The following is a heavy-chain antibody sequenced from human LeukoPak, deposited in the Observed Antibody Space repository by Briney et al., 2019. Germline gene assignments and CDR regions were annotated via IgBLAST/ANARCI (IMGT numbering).Heavy chain of an antibody. Sequence: PSETLSLTCTVSDYSISSGYGYYWSWIRQPPGKGLEWIGYIYYSGSTNYKPSLKSRVTISVDTSKNQFSLKLSSVTAADTAVYYCARGGYYGSGNDFRFDPWGQGTLVTVSS. CDR1: DYSISSGYGYY. V-gene: IGHV4-61*08. D-gene: IGHD3-10*01. J-gene: IGHJ5*02. CDR2: IYYSGST. CDR3: ARGGYYGSGNDFRFDP.